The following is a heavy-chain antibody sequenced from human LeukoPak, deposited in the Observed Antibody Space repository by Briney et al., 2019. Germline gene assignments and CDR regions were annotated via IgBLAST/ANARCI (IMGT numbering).Heavy chain of an antibody. D-gene: IGHD2-21*01. Sequence: PGGSLRLSCAASGFTFSSYSMNWVRQAPGKGLEWVSSISDSGDYTYYADSVRGRFTISRDNSKNTLYVQMNSLRAEDTAVYYCAKDSHPSIFLWWDYWGQGALVTVSS. CDR3: AKDSHPSIFLWWDY. CDR2: ISDSGDYT. V-gene: IGHV3-23*01. J-gene: IGHJ4*02. CDR1: GFTFSSYS.